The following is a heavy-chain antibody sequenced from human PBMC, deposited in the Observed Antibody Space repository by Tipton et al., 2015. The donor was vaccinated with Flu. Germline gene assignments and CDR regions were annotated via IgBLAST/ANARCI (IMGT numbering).Heavy chain of an antibody. Sequence: GLVKPSETLSLTCTVSGGSISDYYWSWIRQPPGKGLEWIGYIYHTGSTNYSPSLRSRVTISIDTSKNQFSLNLGSVTAADTAVYYCAGDGGYFDTTGQLVSQIDYWGQGTLVTVSS. CDR2: IYHTGST. D-gene: IGHD3-22*01. V-gene: IGHV4-59*01. CDR1: GGSISDYY. J-gene: IGHJ4*02. CDR3: AGDGGYFDTTGQLVSQIDY.